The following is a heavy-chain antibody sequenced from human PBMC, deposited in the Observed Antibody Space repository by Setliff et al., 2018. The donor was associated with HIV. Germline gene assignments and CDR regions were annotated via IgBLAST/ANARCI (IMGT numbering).Heavy chain of an antibody. Sequence: PAETLALTCTVSGGAISSSSYYWGWIRQPPGKGLEWVGSIYYSGSTYYNPSLKSRVIISLDTSKKQLSLKLSSVTAAETVVYYFAGYHRVSGWYQEASWFFDLWGRGTLVTVSS. CDR1: GGAISSSSYY. CDR2: IYYSGST. V-gene: IGHV4-39*01. J-gene: IGHJ2*01. CDR3: AGYHRVSGWYQEASWFFDL. D-gene: IGHD6-19*01.